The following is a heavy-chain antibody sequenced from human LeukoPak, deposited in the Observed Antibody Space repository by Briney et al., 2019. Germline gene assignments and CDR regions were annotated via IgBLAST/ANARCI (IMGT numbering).Heavy chain of an antibody. Sequence: PGGSLRLSCAASGFTFSSYGMHWVRQAPGKGLEWVAVISYDGSNKYYADSVKGRFTISRDNSKNTLYLQMNSLRAEDTAVYYCAKDGLVVPIYGMDVWGQGTTVTVSS. CDR2: ISYDGSNK. CDR1: GFTFSSYG. V-gene: IGHV3-30*18. D-gene: IGHD2-2*01. J-gene: IGHJ6*02. CDR3: AKDGLVVPIYGMDV.